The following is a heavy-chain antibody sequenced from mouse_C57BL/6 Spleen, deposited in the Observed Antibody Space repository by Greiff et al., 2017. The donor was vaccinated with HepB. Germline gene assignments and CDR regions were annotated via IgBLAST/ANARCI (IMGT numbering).Heavy chain of an antibody. CDR1: GYTFTSYG. CDR2: IYPRSGNT. D-gene: IGHD1-1*01. V-gene: IGHV1-81*01. CDR3: AYYGSSGAMDY. J-gene: IGHJ4*01. Sequence: VMLVESGAELARPGASVKLSCKASGYTFTSYGISWVKQRTGQGLEWIGEIYPRSGNTYYNEKFKGKATLTADKSSSTAYMELRSLTSEDSAIYFCAYYGSSGAMDYWGQGTSVTVSS.